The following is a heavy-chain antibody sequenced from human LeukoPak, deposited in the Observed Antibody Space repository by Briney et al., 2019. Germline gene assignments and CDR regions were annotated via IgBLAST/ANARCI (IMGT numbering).Heavy chain of an antibody. Sequence: VASVKVSCKASGGTFSSYAISWVRQAPGQGLEWMGGIIPIFGTANYAQKFQGRVTITADESTSTAYMELSSLRSEDTAVYYCASIVGFGSSSYWFGPWGQGTLVTVSS. D-gene: IGHD6-13*01. CDR3: ASIVGFGSSSYWFGP. CDR2: IIPIFGTA. V-gene: IGHV1-69*13. CDR1: GGTFSSYA. J-gene: IGHJ5*02.